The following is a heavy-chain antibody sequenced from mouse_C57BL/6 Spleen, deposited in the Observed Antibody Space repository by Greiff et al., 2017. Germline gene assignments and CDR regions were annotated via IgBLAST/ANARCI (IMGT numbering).Heavy chain of an antibody. V-gene: IGHV1-53*01. Sequence: VQLQQPGTELVKPGASVKLSCKASGYTFTSYWMHWVKQRPGQGLEWIGNINPSNGGTNYNEKFKSKATLTVDKSSSTAYMQLSSLTSEDSAVYYCARPFNWDATWFADWGQGTLVTVSA. CDR3: ARPFNWDATWFAD. CDR1: GYTFTSYW. J-gene: IGHJ3*01. D-gene: IGHD4-1*01. CDR2: INPSNGGT.